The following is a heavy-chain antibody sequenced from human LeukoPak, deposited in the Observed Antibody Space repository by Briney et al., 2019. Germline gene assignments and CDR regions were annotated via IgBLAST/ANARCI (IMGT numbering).Heavy chain of an antibody. V-gene: IGHV3-48*04. Sequence: GGSLRLSCEASGFTSSNYRMNWVRQAPGKGLEWVSYISSSGSTIYYADSVKGRFTISRDNAKNSLYLQMNSLRAEDTAVYYCARDTANNWFDPWGQGTLVTVSS. CDR3: ARDTANNWFDP. CDR1: GFTSSNYR. CDR2: ISSSGSTI. J-gene: IGHJ5*02.